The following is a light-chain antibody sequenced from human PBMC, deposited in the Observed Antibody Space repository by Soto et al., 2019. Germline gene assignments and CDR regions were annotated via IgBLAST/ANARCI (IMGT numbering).Light chain of an antibody. CDR1: QTVGSN. CDR2: DAS. CDR3: QQYNYWPRT. Sequence: EIVMTQSPDTLSLSPGERATLSCRASQTVGSNLAWYQQKPGQAPRLLINDASTRATGIPARFSSSGSGTEFTLTISSLQSEDFALYYCQQYNYWPRTFGQGTRLEIK. V-gene: IGKV3D-15*01. J-gene: IGKJ2*01.